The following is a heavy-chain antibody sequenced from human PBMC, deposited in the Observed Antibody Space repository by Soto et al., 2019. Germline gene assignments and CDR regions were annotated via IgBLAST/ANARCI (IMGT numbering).Heavy chain of an antibody. J-gene: IGHJ3*01. CDR1: GYTFTNYY. CDR3: ARSDMGGEGALDV. D-gene: IGHD3-16*01. CDR2: INPSGGGP. Sequence: QVQLMQSGAEVKQPGASVKVSCKASGYTFTNYYMHWVRQVPGQGLEWMGIINPSGGGPAHAQNFRGRLNTSSDTSPTTIYLELNSLRSEDTAVYFCARSDMGGEGALDVWGQGTMVTVSS. V-gene: IGHV1-46*03.